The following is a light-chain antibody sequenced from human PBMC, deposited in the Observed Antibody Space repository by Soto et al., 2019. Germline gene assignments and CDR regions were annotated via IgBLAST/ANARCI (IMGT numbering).Light chain of an antibody. V-gene: IGLV2-14*01. CDR3: SSYTSSSTLV. Sequence: QSVLTQPASVSGSPGQSSTISCTGTSSDVGGYNYVSWYQQHPGKAPKLMIYEVSNRPSGVSNRFSGSKSGNRASLTISGLQTEDEANYYCSSYTSSSTLVFGGGTKVTVL. CDR2: EVS. J-gene: IGLJ3*02. CDR1: SSDVGGYNY.